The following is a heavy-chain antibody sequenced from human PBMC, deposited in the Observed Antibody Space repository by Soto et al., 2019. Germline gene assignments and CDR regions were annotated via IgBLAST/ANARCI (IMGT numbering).Heavy chain of an antibody. D-gene: IGHD1-7*01. V-gene: IGHV1-69*13. CDR1: GGTFSSYA. CDR3: ASEDNWNYFPPDY. Sequence: GASVKVSCKASGGTFSSYAISWVRQAPGQGLEWMGGIIPIFGTANYAQKFQGRVTITADESTSTAYMELSSLRSEDTAVYYCASEDNWNYFPPDYWGQGTLVTVSS. J-gene: IGHJ4*02. CDR2: IIPIFGTA.